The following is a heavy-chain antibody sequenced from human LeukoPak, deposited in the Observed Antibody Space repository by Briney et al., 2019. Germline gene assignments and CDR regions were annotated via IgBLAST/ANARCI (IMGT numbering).Heavy chain of an antibody. J-gene: IGHJ4*02. Sequence: PSETLSLTCTVSGGSISSSSYYWGWIRQPPGKGLEWIGSIYYSGSTYYNPSLKSRVTISVDTSKNQFSLKLSSVTAADTAVLYSARLPWFGEPYYFDYWGQGTLVTVSS. CDR2: IYYSGST. V-gene: IGHV4-39*01. CDR3: ARLPWFGEPYYFDY. D-gene: IGHD3-10*01. CDR1: GGSISSSSYY.